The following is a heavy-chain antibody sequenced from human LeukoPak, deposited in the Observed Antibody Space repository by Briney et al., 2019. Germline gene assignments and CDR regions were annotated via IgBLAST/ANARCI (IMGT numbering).Heavy chain of an antibody. D-gene: IGHD3-3*01. CDR3: ARAPQIFGVVRDDY. Sequence: PGGSLRLSCAASGFTFSSYWMHWVRQAPGKGLVWVSRINSDGSSTSYADSVKGRFTISRDNAKNTLYLQMNGLRAEDTAVYYCARAPQIFGVVRDDYWGQGTLVIVSS. J-gene: IGHJ4*02. CDR2: INSDGSST. V-gene: IGHV3-74*01. CDR1: GFTFSSYW.